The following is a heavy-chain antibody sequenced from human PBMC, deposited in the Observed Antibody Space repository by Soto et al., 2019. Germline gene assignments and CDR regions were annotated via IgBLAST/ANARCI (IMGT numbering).Heavy chain of an antibody. CDR3: ARHAVAGRGGIFDY. CDR1: GGSISSSSYY. V-gene: IGHV4-39*01. Sequence: QLQLQESGPGLVKPSETLSLTCTVSGGSISSSSYYWGWIRQPPGKGLEWIGSIYYSGSTYYNPSLKSRVTISVDTSKNQFSLKLSSVTAADTAVYYCARHAVAGRGGIFDYWGQGTLVTVSS. D-gene: IGHD6-19*01. CDR2: IYYSGST. J-gene: IGHJ4*02.